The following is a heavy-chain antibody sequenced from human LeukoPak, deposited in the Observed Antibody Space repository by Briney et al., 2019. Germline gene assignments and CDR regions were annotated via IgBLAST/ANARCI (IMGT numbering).Heavy chain of an antibody. D-gene: IGHD6-19*01. CDR1: GGSFSGYY. CDR2: INHSGST. V-gene: IGHV4-34*01. Sequence: SETLSLTCAVYGGSFSGYYWSWIRQPPGKGLEWIGEINHSGSTNYNPSPKSRVTISVDTSKNQFSLKLSSVTAADTAVYYCASLYSSGWYVDYWGQGTLVTVSS. J-gene: IGHJ4*02. CDR3: ASLYSSGWYVDY.